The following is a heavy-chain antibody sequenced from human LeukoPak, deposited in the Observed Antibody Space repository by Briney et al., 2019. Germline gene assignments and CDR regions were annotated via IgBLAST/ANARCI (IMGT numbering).Heavy chain of an antibody. CDR1: GFIFSSYA. CDR3: AKSRGESRGASNY. D-gene: IGHD1-26*01. CDR2: ISGSGSST. Sequence: PGGSLRLSCAAAGFIFSSYAMSWVRQAPGKALEWVSAISGSGSSTYYADSVKGRFTISRDNSKNTLYLQMNSLRAEDTAVYYCAKSRGESRGASNYWGQGTLVTVSS. J-gene: IGHJ4*02. V-gene: IGHV3-23*01.